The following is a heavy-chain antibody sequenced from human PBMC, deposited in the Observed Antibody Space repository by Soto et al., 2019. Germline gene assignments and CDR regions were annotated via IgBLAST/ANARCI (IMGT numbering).Heavy chain of an antibody. J-gene: IGHJ6*02. Sequence: GASVKVSCKASGGTFSTHAIIWVRQAPGHGLEWMGGIIPISGTTYYTQKFQGRGTITADEPTSTAFMELSSLKSEDTAVFYCARGYCSGGNCYSGMDVWGQGTMVTVSS. CDR2: IIPISGTT. CDR3: ARGYCSGGNCYSGMDV. CDR1: GGTFSTHA. D-gene: IGHD2-15*01. V-gene: IGHV1-69*13.